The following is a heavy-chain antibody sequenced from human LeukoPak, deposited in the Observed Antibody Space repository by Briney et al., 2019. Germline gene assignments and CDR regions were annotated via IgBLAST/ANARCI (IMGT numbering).Heavy chain of an antibody. J-gene: IGHJ4*02. V-gene: IGHV4-61*02. CDR1: GGFISSGSYY. CDR3: ARGSAWGYSYGSGLDY. Sequence: SETLSLTCTVSGGFISSGSYYWSWIRQPAGKGLEWIGRIYTSGSTNYNPSLKSRVTISVDTSKNQFSLKLSSVTAADTAVYYCARGSAWGYSYGSGLDYWGQGTLVTVSS. D-gene: IGHD5-18*01. CDR2: IYTSGST.